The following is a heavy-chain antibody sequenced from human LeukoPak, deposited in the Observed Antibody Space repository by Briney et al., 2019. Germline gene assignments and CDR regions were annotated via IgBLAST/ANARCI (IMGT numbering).Heavy chain of an antibody. CDR2: INHSGST. J-gene: IGHJ4*02. V-gene: IGHV4-34*01. Sequence: SETLSLTCAVYGGSFSGYYWSWIRRPPGKGLEWIGEINHSGSTNYNPSLKSRVTISVDTSKNQFSLKLSSVTAADTAVYYCARAAGIAVAGIDYWGQGTLVTVSS. CDR1: GGSFSGYY. D-gene: IGHD6-19*01. CDR3: ARAAGIAVAGIDY.